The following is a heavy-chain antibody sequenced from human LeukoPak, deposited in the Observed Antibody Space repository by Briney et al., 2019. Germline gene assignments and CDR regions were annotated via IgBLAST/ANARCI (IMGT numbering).Heavy chain of an antibody. J-gene: IGHJ6*02. CDR3: AKDPVLRYFEVGDYYYYYGMDV. D-gene: IGHD3-9*01. CDR1: GFTFNSYA. V-gene: IGHV3-23*01. CDR2: ISGSGGST. Sequence: GGSLRLSCAASGFTFNSYAMSWVRQAPGKGLEWVSAISGSGGSTYYADSVKGRFTISRDNSKNTLYLQMNSLRAEDTAVYYCAKDPVLRYFEVGDYYYYYGMDVWGQGTTVTVSS.